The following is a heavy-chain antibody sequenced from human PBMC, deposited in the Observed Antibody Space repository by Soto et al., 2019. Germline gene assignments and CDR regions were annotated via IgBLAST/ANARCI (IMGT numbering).Heavy chain of an antibody. CDR1: GFSFSSYA. J-gene: IGHJ6*02. D-gene: IGHD1-20*01. CDR3: ARDMSGGTYNCYDGMDV. CDR2: ISGSGSPT. Sequence: EVQLLESGGGLGQPGGSLRLSCAASGFSFSSYAMTWVRQAPGRGLEWVSAISGSGSPTYYADSVKGRFTISRDNSKNALYLQMSSMRAGDTAVYYCARDMSGGTYNCYDGMDVWGQGTTVTVSS. V-gene: IGHV3-23*01.